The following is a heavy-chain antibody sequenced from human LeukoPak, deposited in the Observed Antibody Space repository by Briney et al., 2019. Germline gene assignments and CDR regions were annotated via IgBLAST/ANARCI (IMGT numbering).Heavy chain of an antibody. CDR1: GYTFTGYY. V-gene: IGHV1-2*02. CDR2: INPNSGGT. Sequence: ASVKVSCKASGYTFTGYYMHWVRQAPGQGLEWMGWINPNSGGTNYAQKFQGRVTMTRDTSISTAYMELSRLRSDGTAVYYCARESMTTNAFDIWGQGTMVTVSS. J-gene: IGHJ3*02. D-gene: IGHD4-17*01. CDR3: ARESMTTNAFDI.